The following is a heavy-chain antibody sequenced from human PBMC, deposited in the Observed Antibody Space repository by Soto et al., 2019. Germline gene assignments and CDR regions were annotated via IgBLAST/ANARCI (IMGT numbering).Heavy chain of an antibody. CDR3: ARAGGSSSWYHLWFDP. CDR2: IYYSGST. CDR1: GGSISSYY. J-gene: IGHJ5*02. V-gene: IGHV4-59*01. Sequence: QVQLQESGPGLVKPSETLSLTCTVSGGSISSYYWSWIRQPPGKGLEWIGYIYYSGSTNYNPSLKSRVTISVDTSKNQFSLKLSSVTAADTAVYYCARAGGSSSWYHLWFDPWGQGTLVTVSS. D-gene: IGHD6-13*01.